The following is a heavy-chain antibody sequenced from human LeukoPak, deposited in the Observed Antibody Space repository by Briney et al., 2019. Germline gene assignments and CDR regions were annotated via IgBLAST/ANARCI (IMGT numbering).Heavy chain of an antibody. J-gene: IGHJ4*02. V-gene: IGHV3-48*04. CDR3: ARAGDGYNIYFDY. CDR1: GFTFSSYA. CDR2: ISSSGSTI. Sequence: GGSLRLSCAASGFTFSSYAMTWVRQAPGKGLEWVSYISSSGSTIYYADSVKGRFTISRDNAKNSLYLQMNSLRAEDTAVYYCARAGDGYNIYFDYWGQGTLVTVSS. D-gene: IGHD5-24*01.